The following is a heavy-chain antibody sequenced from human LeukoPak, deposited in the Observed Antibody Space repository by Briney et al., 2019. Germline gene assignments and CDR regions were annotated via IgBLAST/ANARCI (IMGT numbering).Heavy chain of an antibody. D-gene: IGHD4-17*01. V-gene: IGHV1-69*04. Sequence: GASVKVSCKASGGTFSSYAISWVRQAPGQGLEWMGRIIPILGIANYAQKFQGRVTITADKSTSTAYMELSSLRSEDTAVYYCATPFIYGDYVTPDYWGQGTLVTVSS. CDR1: GGTFSSYA. CDR2: IIPILGIA. CDR3: ATPFIYGDYVTPDY. J-gene: IGHJ4*02.